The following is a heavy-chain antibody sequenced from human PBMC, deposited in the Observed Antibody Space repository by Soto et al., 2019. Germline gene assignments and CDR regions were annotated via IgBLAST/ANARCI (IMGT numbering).Heavy chain of an antibody. CDR3: ARLTSSSSGPFYYYYYMDV. D-gene: IGHD6-6*01. CDR1: GYTFTSYY. Sequence: SVKVSCKASGYTFTSYYMHWVRQAPGQGLEWMGIINPSGGSTSYAQKFQGRVTMTRDTSTSTVYMELRSLRSDDTAVYYCARLTSSSSGPFYYYYYMDVWGKGTTVTVPS. CDR2: INPSGGST. V-gene: IGHV1-46*01. J-gene: IGHJ6*03.